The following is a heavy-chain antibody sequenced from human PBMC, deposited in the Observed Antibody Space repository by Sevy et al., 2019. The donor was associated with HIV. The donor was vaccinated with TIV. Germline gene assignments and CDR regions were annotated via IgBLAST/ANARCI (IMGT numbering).Heavy chain of an antibody. J-gene: IGHJ6*02. Sequence: GGPLRLSCAASGFTFHDYAMHWVRQPPGKGLEWVSLISWSGGSTYYADSVKGRFTISRDNSKNSLYPQMNSLITEDTALYYCAKDLGSSSWNYNGMDVWGQGTTVTVSS. D-gene: IGHD6-6*01. V-gene: IGHV3-43D*03. CDR1: GFTFHDYA. CDR2: ISWSGGST. CDR3: AKDLGSSSWNYNGMDV.